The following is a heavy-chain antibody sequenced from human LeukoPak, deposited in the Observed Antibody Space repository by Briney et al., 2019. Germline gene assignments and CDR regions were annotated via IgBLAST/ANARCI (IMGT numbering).Heavy chain of an antibody. CDR2: ISAYNGNT. Sequence: ASVKVSCKASGYTFTSYGISWVRQAPGQGLEWMGWISAYNGNTNYAQKLQGRVTITRDTSASTAYMELSSLTSEDTAVYYCARGRWSATTATYYLDFWGQGTLVTVSS. CDR3: ARGRWSATTATYYLDF. CDR1: GYTFTSYG. V-gene: IGHV1-18*01. J-gene: IGHJ4*02. D-gene: IGHD5-24*01.